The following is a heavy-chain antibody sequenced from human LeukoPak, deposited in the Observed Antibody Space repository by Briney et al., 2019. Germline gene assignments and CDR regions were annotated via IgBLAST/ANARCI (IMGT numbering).Heavy chain of an antibody. CDR1: GGSISSGGYY. Sequence: SETLSLTCTVSGGSISSGGYYWSWICQHPGKDLEWIGYIYYSGSPYYNPSLRNRVTISLDTSKNQFSLKLSSVTAADTAVYYCARDRKGYPLDYWGQGTLVTVSS. D-gene: IGHD6-13*01. V-gene: IGHV4-31*03. J-gene: IGHJ4*02. CDR3: ARDRKGYPLDY. CDR2: IYYSGSP.